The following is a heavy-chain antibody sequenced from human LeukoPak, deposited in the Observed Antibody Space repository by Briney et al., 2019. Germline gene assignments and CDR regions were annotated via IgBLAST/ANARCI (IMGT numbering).Heavy chain of an antibody. Sequence: GGSLRLSCAASGFPFSVVAMTWVRQAPGKGLEWVSLIGASGESTYYADSVKGRFTISRDNSKNTLSLQMNSLRVEDTAMYFCAKDIQLSTWGLGTMVTVSS. V-gene: IGHV3-23*01. CDR1: GFPFSVVA. CDR2: IGASGEST. J-gene: IGHJ3*01. CDR3: AKDIQLST. D-gene: IGHD5-24*01.